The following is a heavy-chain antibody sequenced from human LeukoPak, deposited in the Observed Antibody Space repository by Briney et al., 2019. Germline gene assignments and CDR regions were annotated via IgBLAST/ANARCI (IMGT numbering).Heavy chain of an antibody. CDR3: ARSPEMDFIDY. Sequence: GASVKVSFKASGYTFTSYYMHWVRQAPGQGLEWMGIINPSGGSTSYAQKFQGRVTMTRDTSTSTVYMELSSLRSEDTAVYYCARSPEMDFIDYWGQGTLVTVSS. D-gene: IGHD5-24*01. CDR2: INPSGGST. V-gene: IGHV1-46*01. CDR1: GYTFTSYY. J-gene: IGHJ4*02.